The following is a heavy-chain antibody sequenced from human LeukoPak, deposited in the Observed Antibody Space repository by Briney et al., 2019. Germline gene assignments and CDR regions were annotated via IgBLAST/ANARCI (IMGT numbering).Heavy chain of an antibody. CDR3: ARAGSLYSSDWFPPVFDY. V-gene: IGHV4-59*01. J-gene: IGHJ4*02. CDR1: GGSISSYY. D-gene: IGHD6-19*01. Sequence: SETLSLTCTVSGGSISSYYWSWIRQPPGKGLEWIGYIYSSGSTNYNPSLKSRVTISVDTSRNQFSLKLSSVTAADTAVYYCARAGSLYSSDWFPPVFDYWGQGTLVTVSS. CDR2: IYSSGST.